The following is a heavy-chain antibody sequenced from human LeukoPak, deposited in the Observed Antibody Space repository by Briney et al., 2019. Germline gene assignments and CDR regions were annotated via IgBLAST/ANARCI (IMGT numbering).Heavy chain of an antibody. CDR3: TRDVPRSSGYPDN. J-gene: IGHJ4*02. V-gene: IGHV4-30-2*01. CDR1: GVSISSGGYS. D-gene: IGHD3-22*01. Sequence: SETLSLTCAVSGVSISSGGYSWSWIRQPPGKGLEWIGYIYHSGSTYYNPSLKSRVAISVDTSKNQFSLTVSSVTAADTAVYYCTRDVPRSSGYPDNWGQGTLVTVSS. CDR2: IYHSGST.